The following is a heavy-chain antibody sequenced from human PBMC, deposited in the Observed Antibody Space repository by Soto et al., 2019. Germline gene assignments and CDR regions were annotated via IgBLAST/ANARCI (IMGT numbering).Heavy chain of an antibody. CDR3: ARVIVGATTHDAFDI. Sequence: EVQLVESGGGLVQPGGSLRLSCAASGFTFSSYWMHWVRQAPGKGLVWVSYISSSGSTIYYADSVKGRFTISRDNAKNSLYLQMNSLRAEDTAVYYCARVIVGATTHDAFDIWGQGTMVTVSS. CDR2: ISSSGSTI. J-gene: IGHJ3*02. D-gene: IGHD1-26*01. CDR1: GFTFSSYW. V-gene: IGHV3-48*04.